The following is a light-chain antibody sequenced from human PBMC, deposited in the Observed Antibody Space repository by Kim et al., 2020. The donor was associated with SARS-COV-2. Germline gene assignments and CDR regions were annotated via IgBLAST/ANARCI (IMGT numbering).Light chain of an antibody. Sequence: KQVTITCTRSSGSIASNYVQWYQQRPGSATTTVIYEDNQRPSGVPDRFSGSIDSSSNSASLTISGLKTEDEADYYCQSYDSSNHVVFGGGTQLTVL. CDR2: EDN. V-gene: IGLV6-57*03. CDR1: SGSIASNY. CDR3: QSYDSSNHVV. J-gene: IGLJ2*01.